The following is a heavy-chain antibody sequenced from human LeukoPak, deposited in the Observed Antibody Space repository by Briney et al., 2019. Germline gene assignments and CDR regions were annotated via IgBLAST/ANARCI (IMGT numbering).Heavy chain of an antibody. D-gene: IGHD3-16*01. CDR3: VRDSYGEYYHYMDV. V-gene: IGHV3-48*03. Sequence: GGSLRLSCAASGFTFSEYEMNWVRQAPGKGLEWVSYISYSGNTILYADSVKGRFTIFRDNAKNTLYLQMNSLRADDTAVYFCVRDSYGEYYHYMDVWGKGTTVTVSS. J-gene: IGHJ6*03. CDR1: GFTFSEYE. CDR2: ISYSGNTI.